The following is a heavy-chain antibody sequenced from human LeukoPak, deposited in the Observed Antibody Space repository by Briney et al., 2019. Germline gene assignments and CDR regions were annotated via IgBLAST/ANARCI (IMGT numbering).Heavy chain of an antibody. J-gene: IGHJ4*02. CDR3: ARRYDTSWYYFDC. D-gene: IGHD2-2*01. CDR2: IYSSGRT. Sequence: SETLSLTCTVSGASISDYYWNWIRQPAGKGLEWIGRIYSSGRTNYKPSLKSRVTMSVDTSKNQFSLKLSSVTAADTAVYYCARRYDTSWYYFDCWGQGTLVTVSS. CDR1: GASISDYY. V-gene: IGHV4-4*07.